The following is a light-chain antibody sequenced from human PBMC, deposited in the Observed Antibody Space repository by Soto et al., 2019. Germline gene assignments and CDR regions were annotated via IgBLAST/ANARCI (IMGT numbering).Light chain of an antibody. J-gene: IGKJ1*01. CDR2: GAS. Sequence: EIVMTESPATLSVSPGERVTLSCRASQSVSNNLVWYQQKPGQAPRLLIYGASTRATGIPARFSGSGSGTEFTLTISSLQSEDFAVYYCQQYNNWPWTFGQGTKVDIK. V-gene: IGKV3-15*01. CDR1: QSVSNN. CDR3: QQYNNWPWT.